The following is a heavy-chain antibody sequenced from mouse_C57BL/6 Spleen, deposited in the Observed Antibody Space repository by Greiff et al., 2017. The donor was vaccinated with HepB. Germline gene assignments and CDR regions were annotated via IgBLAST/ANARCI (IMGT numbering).Heavy chain of an antibody. CDR2: INPSTGGT. D-gene: IGHD2-5*01. CDR3: ARGDYSNRYAMDY. CDR1: GYSFTGYY. Sequence: EVQLQQSGPELVKPGASVKISCKASGYSFTGYYMNWVKQSPEKSLEWIGEINPSTGGTTYNQKFKAKATLTVDKSSSTAYMQLKSLTSEDSAVYYCARGDYSNRYAMDYWGQGTSVTVSS. V-gene: IGHV1-42*01. J-gene: IGHJ4*01.